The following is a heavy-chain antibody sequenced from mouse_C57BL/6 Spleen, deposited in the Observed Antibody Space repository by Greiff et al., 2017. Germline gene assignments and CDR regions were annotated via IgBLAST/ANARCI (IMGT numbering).Heavy chain of an antibody. CDR3: TRWRIYYSNYGAMDY. CDR1: GYTFTDYE. J-gene: IGHJ4*01. V-gene: IGHV1-15*01. D-gene: IGHD2-5*01. Sequence: VQLQQSGAELVRPGASVTLSCKASGYTFTDYEMHWVKQTPVHGLEWIGAIDPETGGTAYNQKFKGKAILTADKSSSTAYMELRSLTAEDSAVYYCTRWRIYYSNYGAMDYWGQGTSVTVSS. CDR2: IDPETGGT.